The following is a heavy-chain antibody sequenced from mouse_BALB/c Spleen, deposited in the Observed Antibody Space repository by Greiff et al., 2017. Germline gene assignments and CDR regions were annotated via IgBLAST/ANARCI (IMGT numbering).Heavy chain of an antibody. J-gene: IGHJ3*01. Sequence: DVKLVESGGGLVKPGGSLKLSCAASGFTFSDYYMYWVRQTPEKRLEWVATISDGGSYTYYPDSVKGRFTISRDNAKNNLYLQMSSLKSEDTAMYYCARDYAWFAYWGQGTLVTVSA. CDR3: ARDYAWFAY. CDR1: GFTFSDYY. D-gene: IGHD2-12*01. CDR2: ISDGGSYT. V-gene: IGHV5-4*02.